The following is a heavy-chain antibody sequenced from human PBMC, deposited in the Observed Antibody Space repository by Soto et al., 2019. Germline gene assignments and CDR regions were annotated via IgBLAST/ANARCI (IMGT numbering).Heavy chain of an antibody. CDR2: ISHTGST. D-gene: IGHD3-10*01. CDR1: GGSITSGNSYS. Sequence: SETLSLTCAVSGGSITSGNSYSWSWIRQPPGKGLEWIGSISHTGSTSYNPSLKSRLTMSVDKSKNQFSLRLSSVTAADMAVYYCARAVAPYFGTWFDPWGQGILVTV. CDR3: ARAVAPYFGTWFDP. J-gene: IGHJ5*02. V-gene: IGHV4-30-2*01.